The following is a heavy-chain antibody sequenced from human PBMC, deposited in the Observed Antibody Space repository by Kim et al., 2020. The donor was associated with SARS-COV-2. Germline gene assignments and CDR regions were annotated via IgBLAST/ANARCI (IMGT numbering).Heavy chain of an antibody. Sequence: SETLSLTCTVSGGSISMRPYYFGWILPRPFPGLEWYGSISYTGTPYYSSSLNSRVTISVDTSKNQFSLKLTSVTAADTAVYFSARQGYDVLPGNFDRDFWGQGSLVTVSA. D-gene: IGHD3-9*01. CDR2: ISYTGTP. CDR1: GGSISMRPYY. CDR3: ARQGYDVLPGNFDRDF. V-gene: IGHV4-39*01. J-gene: IGHJ4*02.